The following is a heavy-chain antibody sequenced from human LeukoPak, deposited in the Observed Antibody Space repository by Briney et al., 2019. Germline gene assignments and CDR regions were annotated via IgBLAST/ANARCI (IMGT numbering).Heavy chain of an antibody. CDR1: GGSFSGYY. V-gene: IGHV4-34*01. CDR2: INHSGST. Sequence: SETLSLTCAVYGGSFSGYYWSWIRQPPGKGLEWIGEINHSGSTNYNPSLKSRVTISVDTSKNQFSLKLSSVTAADTAVYYCARRGYYGSGSYSLWGQGTLVTVSS. D-gene: IGHD3-10*01. CDR3: ARRGYYGSGSYSL. J-gene: IGHJ4*02.